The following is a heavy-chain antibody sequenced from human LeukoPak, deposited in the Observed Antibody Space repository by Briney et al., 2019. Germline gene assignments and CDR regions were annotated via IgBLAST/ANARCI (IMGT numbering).Heavy chain of an antibody. CDR3: ARAIGGTYGAFEI. Sequence: PGGSLRLSCATSGFTFSAFWMHWVRQTPGKGLVWVSRINPAGSSTYYADSVKGRFTVSRDNAKNTLYLQMNSLRDEDTAVYYCARAIGGTYGAFEIWGQGTMVTVSS. CDR1: GFTFSAFW. V-gene: IGHV3-74*01. D-gene: IGHD1-26*01. CDR2: INPAGSST. J-gene: IGHJ3*02.